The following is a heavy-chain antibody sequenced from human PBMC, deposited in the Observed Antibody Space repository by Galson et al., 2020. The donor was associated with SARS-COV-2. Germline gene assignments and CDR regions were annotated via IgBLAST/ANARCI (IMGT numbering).Heavy chain of an antibody. CDR2: IHNDGITT. J-gene: IGHJ4*02. D-gene: IGHD1-26*01. CDR3: VSFIEGDK. CDR1: GFTFSKYW. Sequence: GESLRLSCAASGFTFSKYWMNWVRQAPGKGLVWIAHIHNDGITTSYAESVKGRFTISRDNARNTVYLQMNSLRDEDTAVYYCVSFIEGDKWGQGTQVTVSP. V-gene: IGHV3-74*01.